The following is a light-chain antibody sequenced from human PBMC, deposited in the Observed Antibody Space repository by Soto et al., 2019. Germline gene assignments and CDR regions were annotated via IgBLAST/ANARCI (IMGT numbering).Light chain of an antibody. J-gene: IGKJ1*01. CDR3: QQYISSPLT. CDR2: DAS. Sequence: VLTQSPDTLALAPGEKAAVSCRASQKISNNYLAWYQQRPGQAPRLVIYDASNRATGIPDRFSASGSGTDFTLTVSRLEPYDFAVYPCQQYISSPLTFGRGTKVDI. CDR1: QKISNNY. V-gene: IGKV3-20*01.